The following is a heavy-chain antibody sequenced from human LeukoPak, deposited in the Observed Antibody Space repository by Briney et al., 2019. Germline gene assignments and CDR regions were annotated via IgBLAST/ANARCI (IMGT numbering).Heavy chain of an antibody. J-gene: IGHJ4*02. CDR2: INPNSGGT. Sequence: GASVKVSCKASGYTFTGYYMHWVRQAPGQGLEWMGWINPNSGGTNYAQKFQGRVTITRNTSISTAYMELSSLRSEDTAVYYCARGNRGGGFDYWGQGTLVTVSS. CDR3: ARGNRGGGFDY. D-gene: IGHD3-16*01. V-gene: IGHV1-2*02. CDR1: GYTFTGYY.